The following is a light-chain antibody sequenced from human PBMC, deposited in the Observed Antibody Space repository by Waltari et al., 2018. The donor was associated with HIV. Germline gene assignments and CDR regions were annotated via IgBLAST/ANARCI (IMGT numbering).Light chain of an antibody. CDR1: DTDHYD. CDR3: SSYISSAIPV. Sequence: QSALTQPASVSGSPGQSITISCTGTDTDHYDVSWYQHRPAEPPTVSIFEVVNRPAGVSNRFSGSRSGNTASLTISGLLAEDEADYFCSSYISSAIPVFGGGTKVTVL. V-gene: IGLV2-14*01. CDR2: EVV. J-gene: IGLJ2*01.